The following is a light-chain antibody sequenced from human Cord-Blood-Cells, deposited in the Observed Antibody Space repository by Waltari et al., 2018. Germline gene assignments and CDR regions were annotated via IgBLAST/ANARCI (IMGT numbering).Light chain of an antibody. CDR1: SSDVGGYNS. CDR3: CSYAGSYTWV. Sequence: QSALTQPRSVSGSPGQSVTLSCTGTSSDVGGYNSVSCYQQHPGKAPKLMIYDVSKRPSGVPDRFSGSKSGNTASLTISGLQAEDEADYYCCSYAGSYTWVFGGGTKLTVL. J-gene: IGLJ3*02. V-gene: IGLV2-11*01. CDR2: DVS.